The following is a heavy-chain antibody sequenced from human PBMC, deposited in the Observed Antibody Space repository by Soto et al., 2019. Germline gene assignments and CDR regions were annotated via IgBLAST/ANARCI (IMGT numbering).Heavy chain of an antibody. V-gene: IGHV3-13*01. CDR1: GFTFSSYD. CDR2: IGTAGDT. J-gene: IGHJ6*02. Sequence: GGSLRLSCAASGFTFSSYDMHWVRQATGKGLEWVSAIGTAGDTYYPGSVKGRFTISRENAKNSLYLQMNSLRAEDTAVYYCARGDYGGEGGVWGQGTTVTVSS. D-gene: IGHD4-17*01. CDR3: ARGDYGGEGGV.